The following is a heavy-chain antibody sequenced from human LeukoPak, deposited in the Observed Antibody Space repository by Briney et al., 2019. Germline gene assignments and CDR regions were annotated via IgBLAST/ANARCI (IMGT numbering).Heavy chain of an antibody. Sequence: GGSLRLSCAASGFTFSSYEMNWVRQAPGKGLEWVSYIISSGSTIYYADSVKGRFTISRDNAKNSLYLQMNSLRAEDTAVYYCARGAYYYDSSGYHDAFDIWGQGTMVTVSS. V-gene: IGHV3-48*03. D-gene: IGHD3-22*01. J-gene: IGHJ3*02. CDR2: IISSGSTI. CDR1: GFTFSSYE. CDR3: ARGAYYYDSSGYHDAFDI.